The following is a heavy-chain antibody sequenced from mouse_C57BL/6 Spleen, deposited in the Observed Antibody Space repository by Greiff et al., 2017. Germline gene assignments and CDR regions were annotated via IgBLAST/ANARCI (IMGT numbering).Heavy chain of an antibody. J-gene: IGHJ2*01. D-gene: IGHD4-1*01. CDR1: GYTFTSYG. Sequence: QVHVKQSGAELARPGASVKLSCKASGYTFTSYGISWVKQRTGQGLEWIGEIYPRSGNTYYNEKFKGKATLSADKSSSTAYMELRSLTSEDSAVYFCARRNLGGTDYFDYWGQGTTLTVSS. V-gene: IGHV1-81*01. CDR3: ARRNLGGTDYFDY. CDR2: IYPRSGNT.